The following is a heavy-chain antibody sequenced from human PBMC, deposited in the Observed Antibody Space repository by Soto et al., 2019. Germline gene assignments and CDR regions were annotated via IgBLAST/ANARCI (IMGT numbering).Heavy chain of an antibody. CDR1: GFTFSDTG. Sequence: GGSLRLSCAASGFTFSDTGMEWVRQASGKGPEWVGRIRNKFYNHTTVYGGSVKGRVSISRDDSKSTTYLQLNNLKTEYTAVYYFTRHLVLATIPYYMDVWGKGTTVTVSS. D-gene: IGHD5-12*01. V-gene: IGHV3-73*01. CDR2: IRNKFYNHTT. CDR3: TRHLVLATIPYYMDV. J-gene: IGHJ6*03.